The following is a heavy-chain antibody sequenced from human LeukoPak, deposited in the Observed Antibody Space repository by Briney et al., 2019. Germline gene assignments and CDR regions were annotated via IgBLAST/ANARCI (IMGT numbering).Heavy chain of an antibody. J-gene: IGHJ5*02. CDR3: ARLPAVYDFWSGVFDT. D-gene: IGHD3-3*01. V-gene: IGHV5-51*01. CDR1: GSSFTSYW. Sequence: GESLKISCKGSGSSFTSYWIGWVRRMPGKGLEWMGIIHPGDSDTRYSPSFQGQVTISADKSSSTAYLQWSSLKASDTAMYYCARLPAVYDFWSGVFDTWGQGTLVTVSS. CDR2: IHPGDSDT.